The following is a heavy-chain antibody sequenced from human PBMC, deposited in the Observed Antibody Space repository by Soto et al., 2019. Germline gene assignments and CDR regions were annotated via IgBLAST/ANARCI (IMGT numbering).Heavy chain of an antibody. Sequence: QVQLVESGGGVVQPGRSLRLSCAASGFTFSSYAMHWVRQAPGKGLEWVAVISYDGSNKYYADCVKGRFTISRGNSKNKLYLQMNNLRAEETAVYYCERHKRDLRFFEWSDYFDYWGQGTLVTVSS. CDR1: GFTFSSYA. D-gene: IGHD3-3*01. J-gene: IGHJ4*02. CDR3: ERHKRDLRFFEWSDYFDY. CDR2: ISYDGSNK. V-gene: IGHV3-30-3*01.